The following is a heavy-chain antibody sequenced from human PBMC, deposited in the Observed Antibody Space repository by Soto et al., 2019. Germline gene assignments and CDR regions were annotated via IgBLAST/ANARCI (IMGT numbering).Heavy chain of an antibody. Sequence: QVQLVESGGGVVQPGRSLRLSCAASGFTFSSYGMHWVRQAPGKGLEGVAVMSYDGSNKYYADSVKGRFTISRDNSKNTLYLQMNSLRAEDTAVYYCAKCNGDIYYYYAMDVWGQGTTVTVSS. CDR3: AKCNGDIYYYYAMDV. D-gene: IGHD2-8*01. CDR1: GFTFSSYG. CDR2: MSYDGSNK. J-gene: IGHJ6*02. V-gene: IGHV3-30*18.